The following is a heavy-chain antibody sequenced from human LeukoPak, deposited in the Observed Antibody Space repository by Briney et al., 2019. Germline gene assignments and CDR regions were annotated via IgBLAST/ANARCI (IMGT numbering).Heavy chain of an antibody. Sequence: GGSLRLSCAASGFPFSTYAMNWVRQAPGKGPEWVSVITGSGGFTQYADSVKGRFTISRDNSKNTVYLQMNSLRVEDTALYYCVRSLDYWGQGTLVTVSS. CDR1: GFPFSTYA. CDR3: VRSLDY. CDR2: ITGSGGFT. J-gene: IGHJ4*02. V-gene: IGHV3-23*01.